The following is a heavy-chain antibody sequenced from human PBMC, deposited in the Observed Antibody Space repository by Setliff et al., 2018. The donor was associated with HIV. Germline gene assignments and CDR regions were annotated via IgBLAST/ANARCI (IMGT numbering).Heavy chain of an antibody. CDR1: GFTFSSYA. J-gene: IGHJ6*03. V-gene: IGHV3-30*04. CDR3: ARIPPSPWWDGSESPDMDV. D-gene: IGHD2-15*01. CDR2: ISYAGFDGSSK. Sequence: PGGSLRLSCAASGFTFSSYAMHWVRQAPGKGLEWVADISYAGFDGSSKYYADSVKGRFTISRDDSKNTLYLQMNSLRAEDTAVYYCARIPPSPWWDGSESPDMDVWGRGTTVTVSS.